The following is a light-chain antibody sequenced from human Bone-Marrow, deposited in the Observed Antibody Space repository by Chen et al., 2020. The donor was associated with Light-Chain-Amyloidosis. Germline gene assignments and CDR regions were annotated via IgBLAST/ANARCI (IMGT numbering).Light chain of an antibody. V-gene: IGKV1-39*01. CDR3: QQSSNIPLT. J-gene: IGKJ4*01. Sequence: DLQMTQSPSSLSASVGDRVTIACRASQTIISSLNWYQQKPGKAPKLLIYAASSLQSGVPSRFRGSGSGTDFTLTISSLQPEDVATYYCQQSSNIPLTFGGGTKVEIK. CDR2: AAS. CDR1: QTIISS.